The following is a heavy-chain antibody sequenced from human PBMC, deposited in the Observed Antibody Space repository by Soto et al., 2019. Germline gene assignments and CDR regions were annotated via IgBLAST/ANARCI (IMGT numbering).Heavy chain of an antibody. V-gene: IGHV1-69*02. J-gene: IGHJ4*02. CDR2: IIPILGIA. CDR1: GGTFSSYT. CDR3: ARSPLGGKSLDY. Sequence: QVQLVQSGAEVKKPGSSVKVSCKASGGTFSSYTISWVRQAPGQGLEWMGRIIPILGIANYAQKFQGRVTITADKPTSTAYMELSSLRSEDTAVYYCARSPLGGKSLDYWGQGTLVTVSS.